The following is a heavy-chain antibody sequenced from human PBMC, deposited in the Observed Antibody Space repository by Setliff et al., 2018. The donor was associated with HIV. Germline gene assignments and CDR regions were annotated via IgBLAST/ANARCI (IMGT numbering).Heavy chain of an antibody. CDR1: GGSISSYY. CDR3: ARWGGAADPYYDITAVREAFDY. J-gene: IGHJ4*02. D-gene: IGHD3-9*01. Sequence: SETLSLTCTVSGGSISSYYFSWIRQPPGKGLEWIGYIYTSGSTNYNPALKSRVTISMDTSQNQFSLKLSSVTAADTAVYYCARWGGAADPYYDITAVREAFDYWGQGALVTVLL. V-gene: IGHV4-4*08. CDR2: IYTSGST.